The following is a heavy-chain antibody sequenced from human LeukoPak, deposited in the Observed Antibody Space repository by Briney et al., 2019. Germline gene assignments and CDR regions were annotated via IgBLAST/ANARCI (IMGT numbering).Heavy chain of an antibody. CDR1: ELTHHGYA. D-gene: IGHD1-14*01. Sequence: PGGSLRLSCAISELTHHGYAMTWVRQAPGKGLEWVSTIVGDSSKTYYADSVKGRFTISRDNSGYMLFLHMNSLRAEDTAIYYCAKQPYNYYYLDVWGKGTTVTVSS. CDR2: IVGDSSKT. CDR3: AKQPYNYYYLDV. J-gene: IGHJ6*03. V-gene: IGHV3-23*01.